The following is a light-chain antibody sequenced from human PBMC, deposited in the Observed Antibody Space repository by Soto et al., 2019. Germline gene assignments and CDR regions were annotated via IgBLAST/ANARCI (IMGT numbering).Light chain of an antibody. CDR1: ESIRTW. CDR2: AAS. J-gene: IGKJ4*01. CDR3: QQYIRWPLT. Sequence: DIQMTQSPSTLSASIGDRVTITCRASESIRTWLAWYQHKPGKAPKLLIYAASTLQSGVPSRFSGSGSGTEFTLTISSLQSEDFAVYYCQQYIRWPLTFGGGTKVDIK. V-gene: IGKV1-5*01.